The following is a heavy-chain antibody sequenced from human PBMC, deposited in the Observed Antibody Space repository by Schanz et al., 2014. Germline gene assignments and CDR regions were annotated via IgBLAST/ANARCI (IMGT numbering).Heavy chain of an antibody. CDR2: ISYDGSSK. D-gene: IGHD3-10*01. J-gene: IGHJ3*02. Sequence: VQLLESGGGLVQPGGSLRLSCAASGFTFSNYSMNWVRQAPGKGLEWVALISYDGSSKNHADSVQGRFTISRDNSKNALYLQMDSLRAEDTAVYYCARVIITMVRGGDVGAFDIWGQGTMVTVSS. CDR3: ARVIITMVRGGDVGAFDI. V-gene: IGHV3-33*08. CDR1: GFTFSNYS.